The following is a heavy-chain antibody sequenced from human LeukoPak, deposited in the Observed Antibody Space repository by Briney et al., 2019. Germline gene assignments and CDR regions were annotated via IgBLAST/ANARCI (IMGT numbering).Heavy chain of an antibody. CDR1: GGSFSGYS. CDR2: INHSGGT. CDR3: ATQDTVTNYFDY. Sequence: KPSETLSLTCAVYGGSFSGYSWNWIRQPPVKGLEWIGEINHSGGTNYNPSLKSRVTISVDTSKNQFSLKLSSVTAADTAVYYCATQDTVTNYFDYWGQGTLVTVSS. J-gene: IGHJ4*02. V-gene: IGHV4-34*01. D-gene: IGHD4-11*01.